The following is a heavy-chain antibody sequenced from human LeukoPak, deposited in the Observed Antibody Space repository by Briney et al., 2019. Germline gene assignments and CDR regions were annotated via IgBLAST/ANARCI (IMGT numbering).Heavy chain of an antibody. D-gene: IGHD3-16*01. CDR3: ARERTLIALKIMIIFDS. CDR2: INPHGGVT. J-gene: IGHJ5*01. V-gene: IGHV1-2*02. CDR1: GYSFSTYW. Sequence: ASVKVSCKASGYSFSTYWLHWLRQAPGQGLEWMASINPHGGVTNSAQEFQGRVTVTRDASISTAYLELSGLRSDDTAVYYCARERTLIALKIMIIFDSWGQGTLITVSS.